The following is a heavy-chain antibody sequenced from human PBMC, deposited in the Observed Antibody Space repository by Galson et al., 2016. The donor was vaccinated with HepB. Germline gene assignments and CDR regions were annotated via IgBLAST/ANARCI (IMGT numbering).Heavy chain of an antibody. CDR2: IYYSGST. D-gene: IGHD3-16*02. CDR1: GGSISCYY. V-gene: IGHV4-59*01. CDR3: ARERLGSYRYVNWFDP. Sequence: ETLSLTCTVSGGSISCYYWSWIRQPPGKGLEWIGYIYYSGSTNYNPSLKSRVTISVDTSQNQFSLKLSSVTAADTAVYYCARERLGSYRYVNWFDPWGQGTLVTVSS. J-gene: IGHJ5*02.